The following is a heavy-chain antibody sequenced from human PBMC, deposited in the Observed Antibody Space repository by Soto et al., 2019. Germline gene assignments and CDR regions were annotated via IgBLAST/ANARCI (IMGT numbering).Heavy chain of an antibody. CDR3: ARVLGNYVSSGCCEPGWLHP. V-gene: IGHV1-18*01. J-gene: IGHJ5*02. CDR2: ISAYNGNT. Sequence: WVKVSCKASGYTITSYGISWVRQAPGQRLEWMGWISAYNGNTNYAQKLQGRGTMTTDTSTSTANMELRSLRSDDTAVYYCARVLGNYVSSGCCEPGWLHPWGQG. CDR1: GYTITSYG. D-gene: IGHD3-22*01.